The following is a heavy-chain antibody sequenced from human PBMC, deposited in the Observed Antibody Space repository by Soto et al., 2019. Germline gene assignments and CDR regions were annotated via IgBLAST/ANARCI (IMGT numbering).Heavy chain of an antibody. V-gene: IGHV1-69*01. J-gene: IGHJ3*02. D-gene: IGHD1-20*01. CDR3: ARVFGIYTLGDAFDI. CDR1: GGTFSSYA. Sequence: QVQLVQSGAEVQKPGSSVKVSCKASGGTFSSYAISWVRQAPGQGLEWMGGIIPIFGTANYAQKFQGRVTITADESTXTAXXXXXXXRSEDTAVYYCARVFGIYTLGDAFDIWGQGTMVTVSS. CDR2: IIPIFGTA.